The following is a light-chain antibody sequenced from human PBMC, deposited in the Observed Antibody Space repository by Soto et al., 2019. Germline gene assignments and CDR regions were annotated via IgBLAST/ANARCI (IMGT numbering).Light chain of an antibody. V-gene: IGLV2-8*01. CDR3: SSYAGSNANVI. CDR2: EVN. J-gene: IGLJ2*01. Sequence: QSALTQPPSASGSPGQSVTISCTGTSRDVGGYNFVSWYQQHPGKAPKLMIYEVNKRPSGVPDRFSGSKSSNTASLTVSGLQAEDEADYYCSSYAGSNANVIFGGGTKLTVL. CDR1: SRDVGGYNF.